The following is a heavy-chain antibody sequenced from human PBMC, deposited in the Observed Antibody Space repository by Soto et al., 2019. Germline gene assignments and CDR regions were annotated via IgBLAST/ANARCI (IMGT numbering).Heavy chain of an antibody. Sequence: GGSLRLSCAASGFTFSSYSMNWVRQAPGKGLEWVSYISSSSSTIYYADSVRGRFTISRDNAKNSLYLQMNSLRDEDTAVYYCARYQVVGATPIYSWAQGAVLTVSA. CDR2: ISSSSSTI. D-gene: IGHD1-26*01. J-gene: IGHJ4*02. CDR1: GFTFSSYS. V-gene: IGHV3-48*02. CDR3: ARYQVVGATPIYS.